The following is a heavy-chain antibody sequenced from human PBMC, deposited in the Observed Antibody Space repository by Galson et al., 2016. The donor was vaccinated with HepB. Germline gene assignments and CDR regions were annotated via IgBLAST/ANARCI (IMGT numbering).Heavy chain of an antibody. V-gene: IGHV3-9*01. J-gene: IGHJ4*02. D-gene: IGHD5-12*01. CDR1: GFTFHDYA. Sequence: SLRLSCAASGFTFHDYAIHWVRQAPGKGLEWVSGITWNSGLLGYADSVKGRFIISRDNAKNSVYLRMNSLRLEDTAIYYCVKDLHAVEIVVKIGSCFDDWGKGTLVTVSS. CDR3: VKDLHAVEIVVKIGSCFDD. CDR2: ITWNSGLL.